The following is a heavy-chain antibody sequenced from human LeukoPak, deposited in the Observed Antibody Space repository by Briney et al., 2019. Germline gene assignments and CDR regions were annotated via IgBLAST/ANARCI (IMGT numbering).Heavy chain of an antibody. J-gene: IGHJ4*02. D-gene: IGHD3-16*01. CDR1: GFTLSSYG. V-gene: IGHV3-30*02. CDR3: AKDPARGGGPYFDY. Sequence: GGSLRLSCAASGFTLSSYGMHWVRQAPGKGLEWVAFIRYDGSNKYYADSVKGRFTISRDNSKNTLYLQMNSLRTEDTAVYYCAKDPARGGGPYFDYWGQGTLVTVSS. CDR2: IRYDGSNK.